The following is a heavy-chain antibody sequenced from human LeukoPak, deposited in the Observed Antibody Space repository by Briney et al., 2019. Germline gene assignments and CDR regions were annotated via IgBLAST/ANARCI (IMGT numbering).Heavy chain of an antibody. CDR3: AKDLLAGYGRWEIDY. V-gene: IGHV3-23*01. D-gene: IGHD1-26*01. Sequence: PGGSLRLSCSASGFTFRRYAMSWVRQAPGKGLEWVSGILGDDSGTYYANSVRGRFTISRDNSKNTLYLQMNSLRVEDTALYYCAKDLLAGYGRWEIDYWGRGTPVTVSS. CDR2: ILGDDSGT. CDR1: GFTFRRYA. J-gene: IGHJ4*01.